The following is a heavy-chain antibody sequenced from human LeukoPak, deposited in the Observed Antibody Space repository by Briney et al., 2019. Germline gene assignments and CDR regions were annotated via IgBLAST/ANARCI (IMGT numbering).Heavy chain of an antibody. CDR3: ARNPAAVASALDAFDI. J-gene: IGHJ3*02. CDR2: IYSGGST. V-gene: IGHV3-66*01. D-gene: IGHD6-19*01. Sequence: PGGSLRLSWAASGFTVSSNYMSWVRQAPGKGLEWVSLIYSGGSTYYADSVKDRFTISRDNSKNTLYLQMNSLRAEDTAVYYCARNPAAVASALDAFDIWGQGTMVTVSS. CDR1: GFTVSSNY.